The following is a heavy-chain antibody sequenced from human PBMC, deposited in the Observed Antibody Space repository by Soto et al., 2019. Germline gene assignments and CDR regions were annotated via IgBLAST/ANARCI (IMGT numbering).Heavy chain of an antibody. D-gene: IGHD3-22*01. CDR1: GFTLSSYA. J-gene: IGHJ4*02. CDR2: ISGSGGST. CDR3: AKAGSGYYYVE. Sequence: EVQLLESGGGLVQPGGPLRPPCAAPGFTLSSYAMGWVRQAPGKGLEGVSAISGSGGSTYYADSVKGRFTISRDNSKNTLYLQMNSLRAEDTAVYYCAKAGSGYYYVEWGQGTLVTVSS. V-gene: IGHV3-23*01.